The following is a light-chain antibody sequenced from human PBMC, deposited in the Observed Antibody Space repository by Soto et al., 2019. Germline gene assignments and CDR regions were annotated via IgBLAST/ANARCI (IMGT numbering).Light chain of an antibody. CDR2: SNT. CDR1: SSNIGINT. V-gene: IGLV1-44*01. CDR3: AGWDDSLKGRV. J-gene: IGLJ3*02. Sequence: QSVLTQPPSASGTPGQRVTISCSGTSSNIGINTVNWYQQLPGTAPKLLIYSNTQRPSGVPDRFSGSKSGTSASMAISGLQSEEEAAYYCAGWDDSLKGRVFGGGTKLTVL.